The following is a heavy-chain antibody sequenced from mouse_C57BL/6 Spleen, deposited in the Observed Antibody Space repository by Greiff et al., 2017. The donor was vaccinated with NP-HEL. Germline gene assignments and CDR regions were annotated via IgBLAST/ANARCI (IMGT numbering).Heavy chain of an antibody. CDR1: GYTFTSYW. J-gene: IGHJ3*01. V-gene: IGHV1-55*01. Sequence: QVQLQQPGAELVKPGASVKMSCKASGYTFTSYWITWVKQRPGQGLEWIGDIYPGSGSTNYNEKFKSKATLTVDTSSSTAYMQLSSLTSEDSAVYCCARVGNDYDGFAYWSQVTLVTVSA. CDR2: IYPGSGST. D-gene: IGHD2-4*01. CDR3: ARVGNDYDGFAY.